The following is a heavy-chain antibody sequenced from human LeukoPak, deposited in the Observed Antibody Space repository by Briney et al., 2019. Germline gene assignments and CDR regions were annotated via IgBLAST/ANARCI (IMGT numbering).Heavy chain of an antibody. CDR3: ASRGLRRDY. D-gene: IGHD2-15*01. CDR1: GGSFDGYY. V-gene: IGHV4-34*01. CDR2: INHSGST. J-gene: IGHJ4*02. Sequence: SETLSLTCAVFGGSFDGYYWSWIRQPPGKGLEWIGEINHSGSTNYNPSLKSRVTISVDTSKNQFSLKLSSVTAADTAVYYCASRGLRRDYWGQGTLVTVSS.